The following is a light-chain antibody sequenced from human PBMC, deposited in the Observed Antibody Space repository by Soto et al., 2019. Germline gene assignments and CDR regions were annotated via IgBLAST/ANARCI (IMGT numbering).Light chain of an antibody. V-gene: IGKV3-20*01. CDR1: LSLSSSY. Sequence: EFVLTQSPGTLSLSPGERATLSCRASLSLSSSYIAWYQQKPGQAPRLLIYGASSRATGIPDRFSGSGSGTEFTLTITRLEPEDFAVYHCQQYGNSPWTFGQGTKVDIK. J-gene: IGKJ1*01. CDR3: QQYGNSPWT. CDR2: GAS.